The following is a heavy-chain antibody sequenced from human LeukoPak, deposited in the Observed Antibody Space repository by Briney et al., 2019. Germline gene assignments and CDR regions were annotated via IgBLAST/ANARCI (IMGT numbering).Heavy chain of an antibody. V-gene: IGHV3-21*01. CDR1: GFTFSSYS. Sequence: GGSLRLSCAASGFTFSSYSMNWVRQAPGKGLEWVSSISSSTYIYYADSVKGRFTISRDNAKNPLYLQMNSLRAEDTAVYYCARVGLSGPSYFDYWGQGTLVTVSS. J-gene: IGHJ4*02. CDR3: ARVGLSGPSYFDY. CDR2: ISSSTYI. D-gene: IGHD3-3*02.